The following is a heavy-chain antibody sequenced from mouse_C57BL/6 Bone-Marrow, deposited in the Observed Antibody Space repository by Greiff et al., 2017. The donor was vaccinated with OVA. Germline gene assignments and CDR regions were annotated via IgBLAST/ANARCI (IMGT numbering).Heavy chain of an antibody. CDR1: GYTFTSYW. CDR2: IHPNSGST. J-gene: IGHJ4*01. D-gene: IGHD1-1*02. Sequence: QVQLQQPGAELVKPGASVKLSCKASGYTFTSYWMHWVKQRPGQGLEWIGMIHPNSGSTNYNEKFKSKATLTVDKSSSTAYMQLSSLTSEDSAVYYCARLGGSPEDYYAMEYWGQGTSVTVSS. CDR3: ARLGGSPEDYYAMEY. V-gene: IGHV1-64*01.